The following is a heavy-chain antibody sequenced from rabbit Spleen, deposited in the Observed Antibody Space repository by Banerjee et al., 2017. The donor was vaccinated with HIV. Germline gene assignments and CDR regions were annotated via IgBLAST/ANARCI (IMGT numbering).Heavy chain of an antibody. J-gene: IGHJ4*01. V-gene: IGHV1S45*01. CDR3: ARDTVYAAYSGFGHATLHYFDL. CDR2: IYTYNGGT. CDR1: GFSFSSSYY. D-gene: IGHD6-1*01. Sequence: QEQLVESGGGLVQPEGSLTLTCTASGFSFSSSYYMCWVRQAPGKGLEWIGFIYTYNGGTLYASWAKGRFTISKTSSTTVTLQMTSLTAADTATYFCARDTVYAAYSGFGHATLHYFDLWGPGTLVTVS.